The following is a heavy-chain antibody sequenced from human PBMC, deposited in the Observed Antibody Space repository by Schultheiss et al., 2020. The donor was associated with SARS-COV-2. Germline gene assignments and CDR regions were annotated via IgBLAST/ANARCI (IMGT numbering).Heavy chain of an antibody. CDR3: ARVRGGDHFDY. D-gene: IGHD2-21*01. CDR1: GFTFSDYY. J-gene: IGHJ4*02. V-gene: IGHV3-11*04. CDR2: ISSSGSTI. Sequence: GGSLRLSCAASGFTFSDYYMSWIRQAPGKGLEWISYISSSGSTIYYADSVKGRFTISRDNSKNTLYLQMNSLRAEDTAVYYCARVRGGDHFDYWGQGTLVTVSS.